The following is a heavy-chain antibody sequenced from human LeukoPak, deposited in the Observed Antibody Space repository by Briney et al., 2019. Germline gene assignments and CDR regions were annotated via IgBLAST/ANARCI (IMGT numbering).Heavy chain of an antibody. J-gene: IGHJ4*02. CDR1: GFTFDDYG. Sequence: PGGSLRLSCAASGFTFDDYGMSWVRPAPGEGLGWVSGINWNGGSTGYADSVKGRFTISRDNAKNSLSLQMNSLRDADTGLYYCARWINSFDYWGQGILVTVSS. D-gene: IGHD4-23*01. V-gene: IGHV3-20*04. CDR3: ARWINSFDY. CDR2: INWNGGST.